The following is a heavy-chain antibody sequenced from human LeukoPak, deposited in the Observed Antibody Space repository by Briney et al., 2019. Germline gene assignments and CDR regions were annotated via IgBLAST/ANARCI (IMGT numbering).Heavy chain of an antibody. Sequence: GGSLRLSCAASGFRFDDYGMSWVRQAPGKGLEWVSGINWNGGSTGYADSVKGRFTISRDNARNSLYLQMNSLRAEDTALYYCARDSGFTIFGQFDPWGQGTLVTVSS. CDR1: GFRFDDYG. J-gene: IGHJ5*02. CDR3: ARDSGFTIFGQFDP. CDR2: INWNGGST. D-gene: IGHD3-3*01. V-gene: IGHV3-20*04.